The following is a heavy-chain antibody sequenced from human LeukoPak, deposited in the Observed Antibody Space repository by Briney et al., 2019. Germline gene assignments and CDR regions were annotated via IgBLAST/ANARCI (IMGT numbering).Heavy chain of an antibody. CDR1: GFTFSSYR. J-gene: IGHJ5*02. CDR2: ISSSSNYI. D-gene: IGHD6-19*01. V-gene: IGHV3-21*01. Sequence: PGGSLRLSCAASGFTFSSYRMNWVRQAPGKGLEWVSAISSSSNYIYYADSVKGRFTISRDNAKNSLYLQMNSQRAEDTAVYYCATSSAWYSNHWGQGTLVTVSS. CDR3: ATSSAWYSNH.